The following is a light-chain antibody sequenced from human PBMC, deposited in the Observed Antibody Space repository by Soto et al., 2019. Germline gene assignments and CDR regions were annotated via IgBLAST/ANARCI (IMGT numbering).Light chain of an antibody. J-gene: IGKJ1*01. CDR3: QHYNSYSEA. Sequence: IPWTQSPYTLSGSVGDRVTITCRASQTISSWLAWYQQKPGKAPKLLIYKASTLKSGVPSRFSGSGSGTEFTLTISSLQPDDFATYYCQHYNSYSEAVGQGTKVDIK. V-gene: IGKV1-5*03. CDR1: QTISSW. CDR2: KAS.